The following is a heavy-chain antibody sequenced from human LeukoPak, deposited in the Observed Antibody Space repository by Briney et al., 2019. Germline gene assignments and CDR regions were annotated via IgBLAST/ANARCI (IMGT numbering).Heavy chain of an antibody. CDR1: GGSFSGYY. CDR2: INHSGST. J-gene: IGHJ4*02. Sequence: SETLSLTCAVYGGSFSGYYWSWIRQPPGKGLEWIGEINHSGSTNYNPSLKSRVTISVDTSKNQFSLKLSSVTAADTAVYYCAGHGNSYYFDYWGQGTLVTVSS. D-gene: IGHD4-23*01. CDR3: AGHGNSYYFDY. V-gene: IGHV4-34*01.